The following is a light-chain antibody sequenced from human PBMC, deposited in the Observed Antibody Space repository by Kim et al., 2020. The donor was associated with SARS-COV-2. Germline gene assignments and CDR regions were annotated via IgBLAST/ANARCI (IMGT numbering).Light chain of an antibody. V-gene: IGKV1-27*01. J-gene: IGKJ4*01. CDR3: QKDNRTPVT. Sequence: DIEMTQSPSSLSASVGDRATVTCRASQSISNYLAWYQQKPGQVPKLLIYAASTLKSGIPSRFSGSGSGTDFTLTISSLQPEDVATYYWQKDNRTPVTFGEGTKVDIK. CDR1: QSISNY. CDR2: AAS.